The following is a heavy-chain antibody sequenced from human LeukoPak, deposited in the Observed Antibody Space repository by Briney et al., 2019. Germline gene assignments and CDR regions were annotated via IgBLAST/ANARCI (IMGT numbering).Heavy chain of an antibody. Sequence: GGSLRLSCAASGFTVSSKYMSWVRQTPGKGLQWVALIYSSGDAYTPDSVKGRFTISRDDSENTLYLQMDSLRADDTAVYYCATGYYFGSGSYGYLDYWGQGTLVTVSS. CDR1: GFTVSSKY. CDR3: ATGYYFGSGSYGYLDY. V-gene: IGHV3-53*01. J-gene: IGHJ4*02. CDR2: IYSSGDA. D-gene: IGHD3-10*01.